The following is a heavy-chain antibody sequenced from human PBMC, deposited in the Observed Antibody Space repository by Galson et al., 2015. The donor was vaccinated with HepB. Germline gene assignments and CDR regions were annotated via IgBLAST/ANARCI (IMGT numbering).Heavy chain of an antibody. V-gene: IGHV3-21*01. CDR3: ARWVYYDSSGYPLPFDY. J-gene: IGHJ4*02. CDR2: ISSSSSYI. D-gene: IGHD3-22*01. Sequence: SLRLSCAASGFTFSSYSMNWVRQAPGQGLEWVSSISSSSSYIYYADSVKGRFTISRDHAKNSLYLQMNSLRAEDTAVYYCARWVYYDSSGYPLPFDYWGQGTLVTVSS. CDR1: GFTFSSYS.